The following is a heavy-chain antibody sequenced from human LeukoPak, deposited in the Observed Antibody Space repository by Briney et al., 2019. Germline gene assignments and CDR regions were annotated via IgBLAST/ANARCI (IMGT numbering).Heavy chain of an antibody. CDR1: GGTFSGYA. CDR2: IIPIFGTA. Sequence: GSSVKVSCKASGGTFSGYAISWVLQAPGQGLEWMGGIIPIFGTANYAQKFQGRVTITADESTSTAYMELSSLRSEDTAVYYCARMNYPYNWNDGEPDFDYWGQGTLVTVSS. J-gene: IGHJ4*02. V-gene: IGHV1-69*01. CDR3: ARMNYPYNWNDGEPDFDY. D-gene: IGHD1-1*01.